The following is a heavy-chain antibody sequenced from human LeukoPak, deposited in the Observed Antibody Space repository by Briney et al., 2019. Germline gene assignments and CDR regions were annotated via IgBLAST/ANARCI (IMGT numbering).Heavy chain of an antibody. J-gene: IGHJ4*02. CDR2: ISGSGGST. Sequence: GGSLRLSCAASGFTFSSYAMSWVRQAPGKGLEWVSAISGSGGSTYYADSVKGRFTISRDNAKNSLYLQMNSLRAEDTAVYYCARRDYYGSGSLDYWGQGTLVTVSS. CDR3: ARRDYYGSGSLDY. V-gene: IGHV3-23*01. CDR1: GFTFSSYA. D-gene: IGHD3-10*01.